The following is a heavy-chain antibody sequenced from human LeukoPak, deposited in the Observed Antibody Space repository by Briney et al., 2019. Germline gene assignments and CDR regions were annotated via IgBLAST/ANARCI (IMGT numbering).Heavy chain of an antibody. CDR2: IYHSGST. CDR1: GYSISSGYY. CDR3: ARLYSSSWYGESIRY. D-gene: IGHD6-13*01. Sequence: PSETLSLTCTVSGYSISSGYYWGWIRQPPGKGLEWIGSIYHSGSTYYNPSLKSRVTISVDTSKNQFSLKLSSVTAADTAVYYCARLYSSSWYGESIRYWGQGTLVTVSS. V-gene: IGHV4-38-2*02. J-gene: IGHJ4*02.